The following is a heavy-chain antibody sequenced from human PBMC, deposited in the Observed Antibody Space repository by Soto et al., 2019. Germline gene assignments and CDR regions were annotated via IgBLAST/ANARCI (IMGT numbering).Heavy chain of an antibody. CDR1: GYTFASYA. CDR3: ARDPPPPDY. J-gene: IGHJ4*02. Sequence: QVQLVQSGAEVKKPGASVKVSCKASGYTFASYAISWMRQAPGQGLEWMGWISAYNGNTXXXQKLQGRVTMTTDTXXXXXXXXXXXXXXXXXXXXXCARDPPPPDYWGQGTLVTVSS. CDR2: ISAYNGNT. V-gene: IGHV1-18*01.